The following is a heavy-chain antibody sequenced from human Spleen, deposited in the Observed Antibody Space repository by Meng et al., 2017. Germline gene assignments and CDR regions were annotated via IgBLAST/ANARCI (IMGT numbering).Heavy chain of an antibody. J-gene: IGHJ6*02. D-gene: IGHD2-21*02. V-gene: IGHV4-61*02. CDR3: AGGAVVTLIFYHAMDV. CDR1: GGSITSGDYY. Sequence: SETLSLTCIVSGGSITSGDYYWSWIRQPAGKGLEWIGRIYTRGTTDYNPSLNSRVTVSLDTSKNQFSLKLSSVTAADTAVYYCAGGAVVTLIFYHAMDVWGQGTTVTVSS. CDR2: IYTRGTT.